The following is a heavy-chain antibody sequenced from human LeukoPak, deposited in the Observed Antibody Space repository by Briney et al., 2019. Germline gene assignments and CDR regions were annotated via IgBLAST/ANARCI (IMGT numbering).Heavy chain of an antibody. CDR1: GFTFSSYA. D-gene: IGHD6-19*01. CDR2: ISYDGSNK. V-gene: IGHV3-30-3*01. J-gene: IGHJ4*02. CDR3: ARGPTIGGWSRFDY. Sequence: PGGSLRLSCAASGFTFSSYAMHWVRQAPGKGLEWVAVISYDGSNKYYADSVKGRFTISRDNSKNTLYLQMNSLRAEDTAVYYCARGPTIGGWSRFDYWGQGTLVTVSS.